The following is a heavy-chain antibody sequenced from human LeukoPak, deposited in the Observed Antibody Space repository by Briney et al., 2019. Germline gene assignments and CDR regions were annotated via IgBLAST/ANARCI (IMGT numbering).Heavy chain of an antibody. D-gene: IGHD3-3*01. Sequence: GGSLRLSCAASGFTFSSYAMSWVRQAPGKGLEWVSGISASGGSTSYADSVRGRFTISRDNSKNTLYVQMNSLRAEDTAVYYCAKVFDFYDFWSGYYPSYWGQGTLVTVSS. J-gene: IGHJ4*02. CDR3: AKVFDFYDFWSGYYPSY. CDR2: ISASGGST. V-gene: IGHV3-23*01. CDR1: GFTFSSYA.